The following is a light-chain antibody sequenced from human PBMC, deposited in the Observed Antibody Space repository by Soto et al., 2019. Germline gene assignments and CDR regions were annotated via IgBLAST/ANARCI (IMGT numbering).Light chain of an antibody. J-gene: IGKJ2*01. Sequence: DIQMTQSPSPLSASVGDRATITCRASQNIRNYLNWYQQRPEKTPNLLVYAATNLRGRVPSRFSGSGSVTVFTLTINSLQPEDFATYYCQQIHSTSSYTFGQGTKVDIK. V-gene: IGKV1-39*01. CDR3: QQIHSTSSYT. CDR1: QNIRNY. CDR2: AAT.